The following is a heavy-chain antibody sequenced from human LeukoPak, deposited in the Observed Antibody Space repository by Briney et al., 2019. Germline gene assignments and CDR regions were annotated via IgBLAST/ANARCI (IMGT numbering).Heavy chain of an antibody. D-gene: IGHD6-13*01. CDR1: GFTVSSNY. CDR2: IHTGGST. V-gene: IGHV3-53*05. Sequence: GGSLRLSCAASGFTVSSNYMSWVRQAPGKGLEWVSVIHTGGSTYYADSVKGRFTISRDNSKNTLYLQMNSLRAEDTAVYYCAKVLSAGPNDFDYWGQGTLVTVSS. CDR3: AKVLSAGPNDFDY. J-gene: IGHJ4*02.